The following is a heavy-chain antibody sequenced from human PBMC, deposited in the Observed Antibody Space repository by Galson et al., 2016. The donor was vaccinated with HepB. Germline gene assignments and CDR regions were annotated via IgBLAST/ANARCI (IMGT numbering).Heavy chain of an antibody. V-gene: IGHV1-24*01. D-gene: IGHD1-1*01. Sequence: SVMVSCKVSGNTLSELSIFWVRQAPGKGLEWRGTFDPEDGERIHEQKFQGRVTMTEDRSTNTAFMELTTLTSDDTAVYYCATGLQMGQGIDYWGQGTKVTVSS. CDR2: FDPEDGER. CDR1: GNTLSELS. CDR3: ATGLQMGQGIDY. J-gene: IGHJ4*02.